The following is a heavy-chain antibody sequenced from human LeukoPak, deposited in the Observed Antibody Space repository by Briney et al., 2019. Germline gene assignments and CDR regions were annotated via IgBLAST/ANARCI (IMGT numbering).Heavy chain of an antibody. Sequence: PSETLSLTCTVSGGSISSGGYYWSWIRQHPGKGLEWIGYIYYSGSTYYNPSLKSRVTISVDTSKNQFSLKLSSVTAADTAVYYCARDRDGYNTQDYWGQGTLVTVSS. CDR2: IYYSGST. V-gene: IGHV4-31*03. CDR1: GGSISSGGYY. D-gene: IGHD5-24*01. CDR3: ARDRDGYNTQDY. J-gene: IGHJ4*02.